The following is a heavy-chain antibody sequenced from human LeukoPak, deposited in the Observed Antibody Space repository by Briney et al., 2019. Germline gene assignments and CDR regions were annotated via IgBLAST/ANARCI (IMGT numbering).Heavy chain of an antibody. CDR3: AKELQSHGSDLYHNALEN. CDR1: GFTFNHYG. J-gene: IGHJ4*02. CDR2: ISYGGGTK. Sequence: QTGGSLRLSCAASGFTFNHYGIHWVRQAPGKGLEWVAVISYGGGTKFYADSVKGRFAISRDDSTNTVYLQMNSLRPEDTAVYYCAKELQSHGSDLYHNALENWGQGTLVTVSS. D-gene: IGHD3-10*01. V-gene: IGHV3-30*18.